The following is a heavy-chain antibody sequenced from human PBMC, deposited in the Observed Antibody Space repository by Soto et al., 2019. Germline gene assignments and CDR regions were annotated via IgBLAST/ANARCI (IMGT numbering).Heavy chain of an antibody. V-gene: IGHV5-51*01. D-gene: IGHD2-15*01. Sequence: GESLKISCKGSGYTFTSYWIGWVRQMPGEGLEWMGVIYPSDSDIRYSPSFQGKVTISADKSITTAYLQWSSLKAADTAMYYRVRSGTSSGRFSDYWGQGTLVTVS. CDR3: VRSGTSSGRFSDY. CDR1: GYTFTSYW. J-gene: IGHJ4*02. CDR2: IYPSDSDI.